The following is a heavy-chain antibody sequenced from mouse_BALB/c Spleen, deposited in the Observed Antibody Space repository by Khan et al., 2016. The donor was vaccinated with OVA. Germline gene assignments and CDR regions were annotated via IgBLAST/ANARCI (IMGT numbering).Heavy chain of an antibody. CDR3: TASILLYDSMDY. V-gene: IGHV1-7*01. CDR1: GYTFTSYW. Sequence: QVRLQQSGAELAKPGASVKMSCKASGYTFTSYWMHWVKQRPGQGLEWIGYINPSTGYTESNQKFKDKATLTTDKSSSTAYMQLSRMTSEDSAVYYCTASILLYDSMDYWGQVTSVTVSS. D-gene: IGHD2-14*01. CDR2: INPSTGYT. J-gene: IGHJ4*01.